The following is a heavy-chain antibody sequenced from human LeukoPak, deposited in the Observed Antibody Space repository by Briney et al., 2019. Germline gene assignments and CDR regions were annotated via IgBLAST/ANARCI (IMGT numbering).Heavy chain of an antibody. CDR1: GFTFSNYA. V-gene: IGHV3-23*01. J-gene: IGHJ4*02. Sequence: GGSLRLSCAASGFTFSNYAVSWVRQAPGRGLEWVSTFSGKSYTTYYADSVKGRFTISRDNSKNTLYLQMNSLRAEDTAVYYCARAYYYDSSKHFDYWGQGTLVTVSS. CDR2: FSGKSYTT. CDR3: ARAYYYDSSKHFDY. D-gene: IGHD3-22*01.